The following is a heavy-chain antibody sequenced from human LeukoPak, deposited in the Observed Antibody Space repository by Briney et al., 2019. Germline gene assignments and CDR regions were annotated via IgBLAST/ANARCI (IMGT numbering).Heavy chain of an antibody. CDR2: ISYDGSNK. D-gene: IGHD4/OR15-4a*01. J-gene: IGHJ6*02. CDR1: GFTFSSYA. CDR3: ARDGASNYELDV. V-gene: IGHV3-30-3*01. Sequence: GGSLRLSCAASGFTFSSYAMHWVRQAPGKGLEWVAVISYDGSNKYYADSVKGRFTISRDNSKNTLYLQMNSLRAEDTAVYYCARDGASNYELDVWGQGTTVTVSS.